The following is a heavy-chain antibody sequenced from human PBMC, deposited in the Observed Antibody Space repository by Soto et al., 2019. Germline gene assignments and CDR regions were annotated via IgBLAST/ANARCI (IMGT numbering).Heavy chain of an antibody. CDR1: GGSISSGGYY. Sequence: QVQLQESGPGLVKPSQTLSLTCTVSGGSISSGGYYWSWIRQHPGKGLEWIGYIYYSGSTYYNPSLKSRFTISVDTSKNQFSLKLSSVTAADTAVYYCARDSLRVTTILYPGGIDVWGQGTTVNVYS. CDR3: ARDSLRVTTILYPGGIDV. CDR2: IYYSGST. D-gene: IGHD2-15*01. V-gene: IGHV4-31*03. J-gene: IGHJ6*01.